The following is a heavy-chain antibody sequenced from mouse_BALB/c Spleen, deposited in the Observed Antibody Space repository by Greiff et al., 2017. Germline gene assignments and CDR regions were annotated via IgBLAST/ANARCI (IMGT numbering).Heavy chain of an antibody. CDR1: GFNIKDTY. D-gene: IGHD2-4*01. V-gene: IGHV14-3*02. J-gene: IGHJ4*01. Sequence: VQLQQSGAELVKPGASVKLSCTASGFNIKDTYMHWVKQRPEQGLEWIGRIEPVNGNTKYDPKFQGKATITADTSSNTAYLQLSSLTSEDTAVYYCAREFYDYDGPMDYWGQGTSVTVSS. CDR2: IEPVNGNT. CDR3: AREFYDYDGPMDY.